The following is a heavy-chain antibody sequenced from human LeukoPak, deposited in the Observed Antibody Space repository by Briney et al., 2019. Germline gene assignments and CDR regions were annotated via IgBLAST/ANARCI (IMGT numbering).Heavy chain of an antibody. J-gene: IGHJ4*02. D-gene: IGHD5-18*01. Sequence: PSETLSLTCAVYGGSFSGYYWSWIRQPPGKGLEWIGEINHSGSTNYNPSLKSRVTISVATSKNQFSLKLSSVTAADTAVYYCARPTLRGYSYGLVNWGQGTLVTVSS. CDR1: GGSFSGYY. CDR2: INHSGST. V-gene: IGHV4-34*01. CDR3: ARPTLRGYSYGLVN.